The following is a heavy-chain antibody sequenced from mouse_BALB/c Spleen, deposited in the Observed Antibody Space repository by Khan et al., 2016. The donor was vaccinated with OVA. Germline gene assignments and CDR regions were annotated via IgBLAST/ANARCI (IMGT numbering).Heavy chain of an antibody. V-gene: IGHV3-2*02. Sequence: EVQLKQSGPGLVKPSQSLSLTCTVTGYSVTSGYGWNWIRQFPGNKLEWMGYISYSGSTNYNPSLKSRISITRDTSKNQFFLQLNSVTTEDTATYYCARTARIKYWGQGTTLTVSS. D-gene: IGHD1-2*01. CDR2: ISYSGST. CDR1: GYSVTSGYG. J-gene: IGHJ2*01. CDR3: ARTARIKY.